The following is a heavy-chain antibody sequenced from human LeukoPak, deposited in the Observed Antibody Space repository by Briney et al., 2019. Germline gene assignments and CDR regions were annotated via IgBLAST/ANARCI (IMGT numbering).Heavy chain of an antibody. V-gene: IGHV4-39*01. CDR1: GGSISSSSYY. Sequence: SETLSLTCTVSGGSISSSSYYWGWIRQPPGKGLEWIGSIYYSGSTYYNPSLKSRVTISVDTSKNQFSLKLSSVTAADTAVYYCARQYSSGWYYKPWWFDPWGQGTLVTVSS. J-gene: IGHJ5*02. CDR2: IYYSGST. CDR3: ARQYSSGWYYKPWWFDP. D-gene: IGHD6-19*01.